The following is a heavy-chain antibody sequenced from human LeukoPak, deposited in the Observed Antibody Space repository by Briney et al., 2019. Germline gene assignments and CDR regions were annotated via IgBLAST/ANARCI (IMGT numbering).Heavy chain of an antibody. J-gene: IGHJ3*02. CDR1: GYSFTSYW. CDR3: ARRYCTNGVCFDAFDI. Sequence: KYGESLKISCKGSGYSFTSYWIGWVRQMPGKGLEWMGIIYPGDSDTRYSPSFQGQVTISADKSISTAYLQWSSLKASDTAMYYCARRYCTNGVCFDAFDIWGQGTMVTVSS. D-gene: IGHD2-8*01. CDR2: IYPGDSDT. V-gene: IGHV5-51*01.